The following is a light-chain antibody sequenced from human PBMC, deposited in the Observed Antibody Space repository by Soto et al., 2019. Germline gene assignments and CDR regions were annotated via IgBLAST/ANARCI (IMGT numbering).Light chain of an antibody. CDR3: AAWDNSLNGVV. Sequence: QSVLTQPPSASGTPGQRVTISCSGSSSNIGSNIVNWYQQLPGTAPKLLIHTNNQRPSGVPDRFSGSKSGTSASLAISGRQSEDETDYYCAAWDNSLNGVVFGGGTKLTVL. J-gene: IGLJ2*01. CDR2: TNN. CDR1: SSNIGSNI. V-gene: IGLV1-44*01.